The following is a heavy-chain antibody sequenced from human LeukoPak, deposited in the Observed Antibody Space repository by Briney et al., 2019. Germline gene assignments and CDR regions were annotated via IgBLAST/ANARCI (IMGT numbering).Heavy chain of an antibody. Sequence: PGGSLRLSCAASGFTFSSYWMSWVHQAPGKGLEWVANIKQDGSEKYYVDSVKGRFTISRDNAKNSLYLQMNSLRAEDTAVYYCARESNDGYFDYWGQGTLVTVS. D-gene: IGHD2-8*01. CDR2: IKQDGSEK. CDR3: ARESNDGYFDY. V-gene: IGHV3-7*01. J-gene: IGHJ4*02. CDR1: GFTFSSYW.